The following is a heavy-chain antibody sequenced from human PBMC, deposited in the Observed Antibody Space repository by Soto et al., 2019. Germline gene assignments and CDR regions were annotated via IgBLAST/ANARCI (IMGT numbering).Heavy chain of an antibody. D-gene: IGHD3-3*01. CDR2: ISAYNGNT. J-gene: IGHJ5*02. V-gene: IGHV1-18*01. CDR1: GYTFTSYG. Sequence: GASVKVSCKASGYTFTSYGISWVRQAPGQGLEWMGWISAYNGNTNYAQKLQGRVTMTTDTSTSTAYMELRSLRSDDTAVYYCARVRHYDFWSGYGNWFDPWGQGTLVTVSS. CDR3: ARVRHYDFWSGYGNWFDP.